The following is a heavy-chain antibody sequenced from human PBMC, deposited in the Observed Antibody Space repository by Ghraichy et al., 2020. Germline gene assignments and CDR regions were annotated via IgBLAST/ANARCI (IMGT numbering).Heavy chain of an antibody. V-gene: IGHV4-34*01. CDR3: ARDRVLNWLDP. CDR2: IDHSGTT. Sequence: SETLSLTCAVYGGSFSGYHWSWIRQPPGMGLEWIGEIDHSGTTSYNPSLQSRVTMSVDTSKNQFSLNLSSVTAADTAVYYCARDRVLNWLDPWGQGTLVTVSS. CDR1: GGSFSGYH. J-gene: IGHJ5*02. D-gene: IGHD3-10*01.